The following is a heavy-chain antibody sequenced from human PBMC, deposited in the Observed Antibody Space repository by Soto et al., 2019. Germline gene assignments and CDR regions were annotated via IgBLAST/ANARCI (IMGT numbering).Heavy chain of an antibody. J-gene: IGHJ4*02. CDR2: IIPIFGTA. Sequence: GASVKVSCKASGGTFSSYAITWVRQAPGQGLEWMGGIIPIFGTASYAQKFQGRVTITADKSTSTAYMELSSLRSEDTAVYYCARADRWGSGVNAYWGQGTLVTVS. V-gene: IGHV1-69*06. CDR3: ARADRWGSGVNAY. D-gene: IGHD2-21*01. CDR1: GGTFSSYA.